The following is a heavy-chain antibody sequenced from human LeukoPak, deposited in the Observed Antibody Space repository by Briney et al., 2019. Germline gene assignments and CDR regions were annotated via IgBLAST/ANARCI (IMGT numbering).Heavy chain of an antibody. J-gene: IGHJ5*02. CDR1: GYTFNTYG. D-gene: IGHD1-26*01. Sequence: ASVKVSCKASGYTFNTYGITWVRQAPGQGLERMGWISGYNGKTKYAQNLQDRVTMTTDTSTTTAYMELRSLRSDDTAVYYCARAGAVVGNWFDPWGQGTLVTVSS. CDR2: ISGYNGKT. V-gene: IGHV1-18*01. CDR3: ARAGAVVGNWFDP.